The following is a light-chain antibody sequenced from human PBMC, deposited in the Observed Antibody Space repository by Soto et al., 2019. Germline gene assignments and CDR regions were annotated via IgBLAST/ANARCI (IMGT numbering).Light chain of an antibody. CDR3: QQYNDWPRT. J-gene: IGKJ1*01. CDR1: QSVSGN. CDR2: GAS. Sequence: DIVMTHSPATLSVSPGERATLSCRASQSVSGNLAWYQQKPGQAPRLLIYGASTRATGFPARFSGSGSGTAFTLTIGSLQSEDFAVYYCQQYNDWPRTFGQGTKVDIK. V-gene: IGKV3-15*01.